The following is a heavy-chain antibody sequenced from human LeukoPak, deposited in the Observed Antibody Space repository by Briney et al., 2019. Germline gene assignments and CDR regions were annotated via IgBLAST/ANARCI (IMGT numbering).Heavy chain of an antibody. CDR2: IYYSGST. CDR1: GGSISSYY. J-gene: IGHJ6*03. V-gene: IGHV4-59*12. Sequence: SETLSLTCTVSGGSISSYYWSWIRQPPGKGLEWIGYIYYSGSTNYNPSLKSRVTISVDTSKNQFSLKLSSVAAADTAVYYCARDPLPIAARTASPGMDVWGKGTTVTVSS. CDR3: ARDPLPIAARTASPGMDV. D-gene: IGHD6-6*01.